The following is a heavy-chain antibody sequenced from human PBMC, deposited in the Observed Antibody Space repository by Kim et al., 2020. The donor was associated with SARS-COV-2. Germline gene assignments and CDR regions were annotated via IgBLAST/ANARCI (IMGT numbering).Heavy chain of an antibody. CDR2: IYHSGAT. Sequence: SETLSLICTVSGDSIDYGNLYWSWMRQRPGKGLEWIGYIYHSGATYYNPSLESRITMSVDTSKNEFYLRLNSVTAADTAVYFCARTATYSLSYFDYWGQG. D-gene: IGHD5-12*01. J-gene: IGHJ4*02. CDR3: ARTATYSLSYFDY. V-gene: IGHV4-30-4*01. CDR1: GDSIDYGNLY.